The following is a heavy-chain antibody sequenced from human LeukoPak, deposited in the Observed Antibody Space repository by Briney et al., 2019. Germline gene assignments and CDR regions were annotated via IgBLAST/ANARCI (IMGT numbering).Heavy chain of an antibody. CDR2: ISWDGGST. J-gene: IGHJ4*02. D-gene: IGHD3-9*01. CDR3: AKGGYDILTGRFDY. Sequence: PGGSLRLSCAASGFTFDDYAMHWVRQAPGKGLEWVSLISWDGGSTYYADSVKGRFTISRDNSKNSLYLQMNSLRAGDTALYYCAKGGYDILTGRFDYWGQGTLVTVSS. CDR1: GFTFDDYA. V-gene: IGHV3-43D*04.